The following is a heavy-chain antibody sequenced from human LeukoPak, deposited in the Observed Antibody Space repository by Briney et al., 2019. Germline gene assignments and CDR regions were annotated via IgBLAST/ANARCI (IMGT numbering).Heavy chain of an antibody. CDR3: AREHRVVRGVMKY. D-gene: IGHD3-10*01. V-gene: IGHV1-2*02. J-gene: IGHJ4*02. CDR1: GYTFTGYY. Sequence: GASVKVSCKASGYTFTGYYMHWVRQAPGQGLEWMGWINPNSGGTNYAQKFQGRVTMTRDTSISTAYMELSRLRSDDTAVYYCAREHRVVRGVMKYWGQGTLVTVSS. CDR2: INPNSGGT.